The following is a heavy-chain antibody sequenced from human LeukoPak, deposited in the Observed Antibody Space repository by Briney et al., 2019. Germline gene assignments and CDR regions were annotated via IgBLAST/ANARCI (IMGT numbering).Heavy chain of an antibody. J-gene: IGHJ6*02. D-gene: IGHD3-3*01. Sequence: ASVKVSCKASGYTFTSCGICWVRQAPGQGLEWMGWINPNSGGTNYAQKFQGRVTMTRDTSISTAYMELSRLRSDDTAVYYCASSRIFGVVDYYYYGMDVWGQGTTVTVSS. V-gene: IGHV1-2*02. CDR1: GYTFTSCG. CDR3: ASSRIFGVVDYYYYGMDV. CDR2: INPNSGGT.